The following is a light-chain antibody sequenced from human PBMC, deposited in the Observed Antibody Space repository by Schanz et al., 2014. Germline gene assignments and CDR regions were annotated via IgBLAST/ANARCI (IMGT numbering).Light chain of an antibody. CDR3: QQYGDSPYT. J-gene: IGKJ2*01. CDR1: QSVSSY. V-gene: IGKV3-20*01. CDR2: GAS. Sequence: EIVMTQSPATLSVSPGERATLSCRASQSVSSYLAWYQQKPGQAPRLLIYGASSRATGIPARFSGSGSGSDFTLTISRLEPEDFAVYYCQQYGDSPYTFGQGTKLEIK.